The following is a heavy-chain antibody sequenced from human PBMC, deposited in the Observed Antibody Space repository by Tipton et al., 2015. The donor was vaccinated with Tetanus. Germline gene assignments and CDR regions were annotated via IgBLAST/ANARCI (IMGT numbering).Heavy chain of an antibody. CDR3: ARGLTTYGSARYFDS. J-gene: IGHJ4*02. V-gene: IGHV3-23*01. Sequence: SLRLSCAASGFTFSGYAMSWVRQAPGKGLEWVSMISGNGRRTIYADSVRGRFTTSRASSDDMVYLQMNSLRAEDTAVYFWARGLTTYGSARYFDSWGLGTPVTVSS. CDR1: GFTFSGYA. CDR2: ISGNGRRT. D-gene: IGHD4-17*01.